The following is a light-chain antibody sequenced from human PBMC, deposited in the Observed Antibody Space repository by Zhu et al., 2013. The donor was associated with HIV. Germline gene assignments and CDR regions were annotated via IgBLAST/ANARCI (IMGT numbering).Light chain of an antibody. V-gene: IGKV1-5*03. CDR1: QSISSW. Sequence: DIQMTQSPSTLSAFVGDRVTITCRASQSISSWLAWYQQKPGKAPKLLIYKASSLESGVPARFSGSGSGTEFTLTISSLQPDDFAIYYCQQYNSNSCSFGQGTKLEIK. CDR3: QQYNSNSCS. CDR2: KAS. J-gene: IGKJ2*04.